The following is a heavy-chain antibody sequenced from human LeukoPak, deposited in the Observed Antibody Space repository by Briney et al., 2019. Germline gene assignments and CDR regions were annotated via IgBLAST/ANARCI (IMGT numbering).Heavy chain of an antibody. CDR3: AKDRGPYWNDDAFDI. CDR2: ISGSGDST. CDR1: GFTFSSYA. J-gene: IGHJ3*02. D-gene: IGHD1-1*01. V-gene: IGHV3-23*01. Sequence: GGSLRLSCAASGFTFSSYAMSWVRQAPGKGLEWVSAISGSGDSTYYGDSVKGRFTISRDNSKNTLYLQMNSLRAEDTAVYYCAKDRGPYWNDDAFDIWGQGTMVTVSS.